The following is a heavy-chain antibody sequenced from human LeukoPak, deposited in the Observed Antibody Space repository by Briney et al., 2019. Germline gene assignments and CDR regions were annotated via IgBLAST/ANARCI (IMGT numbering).Heavy chain of an antibody. J-gene: IGHJ4*02. Sequence: PGGSLRLSCAASGFTFSSYAMSWVRQAPGKGLEWVSSISSSSSYIYYADSVKGRFTISRDNAKNSLYLQMNSLRAEDTAVYYCARALYSSSWYPSFDYWGQGTLVTVSS. D-gene: IGHD6-13*01. V-gene: IGHV3-21*01. CDR3: ARALYSSSWYPSFDY. CDR1: GFTFSSYA. CDR2: ISSSSSYI.